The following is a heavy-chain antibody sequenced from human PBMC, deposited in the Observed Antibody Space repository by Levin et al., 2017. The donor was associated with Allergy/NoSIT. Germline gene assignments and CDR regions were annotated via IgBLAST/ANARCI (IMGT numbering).Heavy chain of an antibody. CDR2: MNPSSTNT. CDR1: GYIFTSFD. D-gene: IGHD3-10*01. J-gene: IGHJ4*02. V-gene: IGHV1-8*01. Sequence: GESLKISCKTSGYIFTSFDIIWVRQATGQGLEWMGWMNPSSTNTGYSQRFQGRVTMTATTSINTAYMELSSLTSEDTALYFCARAVRGHLLSDFWGQGTQVTVSS. CDR3: ARAVRGHLLSDF.